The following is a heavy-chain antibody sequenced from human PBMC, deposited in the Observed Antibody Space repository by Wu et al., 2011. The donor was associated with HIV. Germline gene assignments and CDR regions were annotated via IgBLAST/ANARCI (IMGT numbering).Heavy chain of an antibody. J-gene: IGHJ5*02. CDR1: GYTFSDYY. D-gene: IGHD3-10*01. Sequence: QVQLVQSGAEVKKPGASVKVSCKASGYTFSDYYIHWVRQAPGQGLEWMGWINPNSGGTNYAQKFQGRVTMTRDTSISTAYMELSRLRSDDTAVYYCASNIAEDGSGSSNWFDPWGQGTLVTVSS. CDR3: ASNIAEDGSGSSNWFDP. V-gene: IGHV1-2*02. CDR2: INPNSGGT.